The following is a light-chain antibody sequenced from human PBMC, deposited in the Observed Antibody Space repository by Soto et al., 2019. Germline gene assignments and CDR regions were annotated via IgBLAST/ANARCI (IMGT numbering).Light chain of an antibody. CDR1: SSNIGAGFD. CDR3: GSWDSSLSAYV. J-gene: IGLJ1*01. CDR2: GNS. V-gene: IGLV1-40*01. Sequence: QTVVTQPPSVSGAPGQRVTISCTGSSSNIGAGFDVHWYHQIAGTAPKLLIYGNSNRPSGVPDRFSGSKSGTSATLGITGFQTGDDADYYCGSWDSSLSAYVFGTGTKLTVL.